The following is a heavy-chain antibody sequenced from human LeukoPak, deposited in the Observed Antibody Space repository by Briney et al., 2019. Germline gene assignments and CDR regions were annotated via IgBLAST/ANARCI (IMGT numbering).Heavy chain of an antibody. J-gene: IGHJ4*02. D-gene: IGHD1-14*01. CDR1: GFTVSSNY. CDR3: AREGPDGAFDY. V-gene: IGHV3-53*01. CDR2: IYSGGGT. Sequence: GGSLRLSCAASGFTVSSNYMSWVRQAPGKGLEWVSVIYSGGGTYYADSVKGRFTISRDNSKNTLYLQMNSLRAEDTAVYYCAREGPDGAFDYWGQGTLVTVSS.